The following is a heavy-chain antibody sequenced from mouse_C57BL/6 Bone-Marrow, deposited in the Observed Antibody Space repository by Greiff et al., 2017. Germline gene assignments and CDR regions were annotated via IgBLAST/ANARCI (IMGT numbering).Heavy chain of an antibody. CDR1: GFSLTSYG. J-gene: IGHJ3*01. D-gene: IGHD2-3*01. CDR3: ARIYDGYYWFAY. Sequence: VMLVESGPGLVQPSQSLSITCTVSGFSLTSYGVHWVRQSPGKGLEWLGVIWRGGSTDYNAAFISRLSISKDNSKSQVFFKMNSRQADGTAIYYCARIYDGYYWFAYWGQGTLVTVSA. CDR2: IWRGGST. V-gene: IGHV2-2*01.